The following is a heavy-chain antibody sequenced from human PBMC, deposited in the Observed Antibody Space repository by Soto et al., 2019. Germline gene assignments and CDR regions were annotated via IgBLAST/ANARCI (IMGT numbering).Heavy chain of an antibody. V-gene: IGHV4-59*01. J-gene: IGHJ6*02. CDR2: IYYSGST. CDR3: ARDSGTYRLGMDV. D-gene: IGHD1-26*01. CDR1: GGSISSYY. Sequence: SETLSLTCTVSGGSISSYYWSWIRQPPGKGLEWIGYIYYSGSTNYNPSLKSRVTISVDTSKNQFSLKLSSVTAADTAVYYCARDSGTYRLGMDVWGQGTTVTDSS.